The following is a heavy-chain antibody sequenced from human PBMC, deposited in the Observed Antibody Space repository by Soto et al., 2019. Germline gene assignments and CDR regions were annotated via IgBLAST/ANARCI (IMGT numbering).Heavy chain of an antibody. J-gene: IGHJ5*02. V-gene: IGHV1-46*01. CDR3: ARVEASVVTLGWGPFKP. Sequence: ASVKVSCKASGYIFTYYYIHWVRQAPGQGLEWMGIINPSDGSTTYAQRFQGRVTMTRDTSTSTVYLEPSSLRSEDTAVYYCARVEASVVTLGWGPFKPWGQGTLVTVSS. CDR2: INPSDGST. CDR1: GYIFTYYY. D-gene: IGHD2-21*02.